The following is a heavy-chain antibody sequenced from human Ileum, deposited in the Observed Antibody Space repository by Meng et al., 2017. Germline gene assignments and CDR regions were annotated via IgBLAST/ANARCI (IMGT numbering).Heavy chain of an antibody. J-gene: IGHJ4*02. CDR3: ARLGGDYDDY. CDR1: GDRFGTYV. D-gene: IGHD1-26*01. CDR2: IVPIFGTT. V-gene: IGHV1-69*15. Sequence: LVDGVRTPRSSWNASCNASGDRFGTYVVRWVRQAPGQVLELIGNIVPIFGTTSYARKFQGRVTITADESTSTAYMELRNLRSEDSAMYYCARLGGDYDDYWGQGTLVTVSS.